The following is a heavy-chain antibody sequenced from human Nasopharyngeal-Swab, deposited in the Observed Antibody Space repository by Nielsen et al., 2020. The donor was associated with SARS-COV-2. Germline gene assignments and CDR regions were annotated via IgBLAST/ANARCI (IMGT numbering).Heavy chain of an antibody. CDR3: AKEGATGWFDP. CDR2: ISHNSGT. J-gene: IGHJ5*02. V-gene: IGHV4-59*11. CDR1: GVSITSQY. Sequence: SETLSLTCTVSGVSITSQYWSWIRQPPGKGLEWIGYISHNSGTSYNPSLTSRVTMFMDTSRNPFALRLRSVTAAATAVYYCAKEGATGWFDPWGQGTLVTVSS.